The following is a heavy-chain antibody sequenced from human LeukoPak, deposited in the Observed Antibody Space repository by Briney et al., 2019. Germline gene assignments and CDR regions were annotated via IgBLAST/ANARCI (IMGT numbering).Heavy chain of an antibody. CDR1: GGSFSGYY. Sequence: SETLSLTCAVYGGSFSGYYWSWIRQPPGKGLEWIGEINHSGSTNYNPSLKSRVTISVDTSKNQFSLKLSSVTAADTAVYYCARVLRQPPATQNPHMYDYWGQGTLVTVSS. J-gene: IGHJ4*02. CDR3: ARVLRQPPATQNPHMYDY. CDR2: INHSGST. D-gene: IGHD2/OR15-2a*01. V-gene: IGHV4-34*01.